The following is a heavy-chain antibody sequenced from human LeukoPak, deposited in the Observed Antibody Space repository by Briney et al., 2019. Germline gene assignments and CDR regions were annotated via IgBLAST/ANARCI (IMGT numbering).Heavy chain of an antibody. Sequence: PGRSLRLSCEASGFTFMNYAIHWVRQAPGKGLEWVSLISYDGNDKYYADPVRGRFTISRDNSKNTLYLQMSSLRAEDTAVYYCARDRGYDYDSSGFDYWGQGTLVTVSS. CDR1: GFTFMNYA. CDR2: ISYDGNDK. CDR3: ARDRGYDYDSSGFDY. J-gene: IGHJ4*02. V-gene: IGHV3-30*04. D-gene: IGHD3-22*01.